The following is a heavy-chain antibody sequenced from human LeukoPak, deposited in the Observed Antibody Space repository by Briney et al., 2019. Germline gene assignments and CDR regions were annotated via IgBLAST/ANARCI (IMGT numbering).Heavy chain of an antibody. Sequence: GGSLRLSCAASGFTFSSYAMSWVRQAPGKGLEWVSAISGSGGSTYYADSVKGRFTISRDNSKNTLYLQMNSLRAEDTAVYYCAKDPQVWEWLFPNWFDPWGQGTLVTVSS. D-gene: IGHD3-3*01. CDR3: AKDPQVWEWLFPNWFDP. CDR2: ISGSGGST. V-gene: IGHV3-23*01. CDR1: GFTFSSYA. J-gene: IGHJ5*02.